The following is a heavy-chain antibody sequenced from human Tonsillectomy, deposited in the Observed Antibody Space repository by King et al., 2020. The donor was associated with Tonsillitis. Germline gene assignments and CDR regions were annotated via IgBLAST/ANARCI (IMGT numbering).Heavy chain of an antibody. Sequence: VPLQESGPGLVKPSQTLSLTCTVSGASISSGSYYWSWIRQPAGKGLEWIGRIYTTGSTRYNPSLRSRFTMSVDTSKHQFSLRLNSVTAADTAVYYCARVGGQRGTNWDERGYFDYWGQGTLVTVSS. CDR3: ARVGGQRGTNWDERGYFDY. J-gene: IGHJ4*02. D-gene: IGHD1-20*01. V-gene: IGHV4-61*02. CDR2: IYTTGST. CDR1: GASISSGSYY.